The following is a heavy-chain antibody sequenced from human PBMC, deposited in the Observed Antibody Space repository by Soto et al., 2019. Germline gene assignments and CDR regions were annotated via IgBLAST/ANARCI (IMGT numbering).Heavy chain of an antibody. V-gene: IGHV5-51*01. Sequence: LGESLKISCKGSGYSFTSYWIGWVRQMPGKGLEWMGIIYPGDSDTRYSPSFQGQVTISADKSISTAYLQWSSLKASDTAMYYCARVSSEIHAPPLLYFDYWGQGTLVTVSS. CDR3: ARVSSEIHAPPLLYFDY. J-gene: IGHJ4*02. D-gene: IGHD2-15*01. CDR1: GYSFTSYW. CDR2: IYPGDSDT.